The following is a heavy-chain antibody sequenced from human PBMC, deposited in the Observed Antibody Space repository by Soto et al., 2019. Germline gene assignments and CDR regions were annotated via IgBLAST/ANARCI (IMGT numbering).Heavy chain of an antibody. CDR2: ISPSGTT. CDR1: GGSISSDGYY. V-gene: IGHV4-34*01. Sequence: SETLSLTCTVSGGSISSDGYYWSWIRQPPGKGLEWIGEISPSGTTNYSPSLTSRVSRSVDTSKNQFSLNLTSRTAADTAVYYCAIAPKVSGSAQTRPDFWGQGSLVTVSS. J-gene: IGHJ4*02. CDR3: AIAPKVSGSAQTRPDF. D-gene: IGHD6-6*01.